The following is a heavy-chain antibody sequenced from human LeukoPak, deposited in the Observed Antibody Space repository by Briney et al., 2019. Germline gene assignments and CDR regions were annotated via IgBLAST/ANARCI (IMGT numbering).Heavy chain of an antibody. J-gene: IGHJ4*02. CDR2: IYYSGST. CDR1: GGSISSSSYY. V-gene: IGHV4-39*07. D-gene: IGHD3-22*01. CDR3: ARVRDYYDSSGCHPPGLLDY. Sequence: SETLSLTCTVSGGSISSSSYYWGWIRQPPGKGLEWIGSIYYSGSTYYNPSLKSRVTISVDTSKNQFSLKLSSVTAADTAVYYCARVRDYYDSSGCHPPGLLDYWGQGTLVTVSS.